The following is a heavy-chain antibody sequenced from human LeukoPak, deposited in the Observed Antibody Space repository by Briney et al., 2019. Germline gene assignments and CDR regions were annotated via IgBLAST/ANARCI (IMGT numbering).Heavy chain of an antibody. Sequence: ASVKVSCKVSGYTLTELSMHWVRQAPGKGLEWMGGFDPEDGETIYAQKFQGRVTMTEDTSTDTAYMELSSLRSEDTAVYYCARLPWETSRPPEPDYWGQGTLVTVSS. J-gene: IGHJ4*02. CDR3: ARLPWETSRPPEPDY. V-gene: IGHV1-24*01. D-gene: IGHD1-14*01. CDR2: FDPEDGET. CDR1: GYTLTELS.